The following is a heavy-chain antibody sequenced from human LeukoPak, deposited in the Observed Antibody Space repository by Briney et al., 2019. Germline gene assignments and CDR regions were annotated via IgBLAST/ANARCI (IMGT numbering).Heavy chain of an antibody. CDR2: INHSGST. CDR1: GGSFSGDY. D-gene: IGHD3-22*01. J-gene: IGHJ4*02. V-gene: IGHV4-34*01. Sequence: SETLSLTCAVYGGSFSGDYWSWIRQPPGKGLEWIGEINHSGSTNYNPSLKSRVTISVDTSKNQFSLKLSSVTAADTAVYYCARGPPGYYDSSGYPPIRYWGQGTLVTVSS. CDR3: ARGPPGYYDSSGYPPIRY.